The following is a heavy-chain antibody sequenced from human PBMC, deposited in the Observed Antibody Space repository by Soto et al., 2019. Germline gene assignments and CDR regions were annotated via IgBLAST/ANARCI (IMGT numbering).Heavy chain of an antibody. J-gene: IGHJ1*01. CDR1: GYTFSYYY. Sequence: GASVKVSCKASGYTFSYYYMHWVRQAPGQGLEWMGRINPSGGSTTYAQKFQGRVTMSRDTSTDTFYMELSSLRSEDTAMYYCASSYYDSSGYYRPEYFHHWGQGTLVTVSS. D-gene: IGHD3-22*01. CDR2: INPSGGST. CDR3: ASSYYDSSGYYRPEYFHH. V-gene: IGHV1-46*01.